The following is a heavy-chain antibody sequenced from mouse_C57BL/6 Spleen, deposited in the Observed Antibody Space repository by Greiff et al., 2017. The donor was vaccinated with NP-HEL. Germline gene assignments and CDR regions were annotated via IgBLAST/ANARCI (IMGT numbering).Heavy chain of an antibody. CDR1: GYTFTSYW. CDR3: TREEEYSNYEAWFAY. Sequence: VQLQQSGTVLARPGASVKMSCKTSGYTFTSYWMHWVKQRPGQGLEWIGAIYPGNSDTSYNQKFKGKAKLTAVTSASTAYMELSSLTSEDSAVYYCTREEEYSNYEAWFAYWGQGTLVTVSA. CDR2: IYPGNSDT. J-gene: IGHJ3*01. V-gene: IGHV1-5*01. D-gene: IGHD2-5*01.